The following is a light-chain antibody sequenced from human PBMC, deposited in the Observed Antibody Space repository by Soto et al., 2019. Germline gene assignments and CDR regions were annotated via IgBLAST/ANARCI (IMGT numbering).Light chain of an antibody. CDR1: SSNIGALYD. Sequence: QSVLTQPPSVSGAPGQRVTISCTGSSSNIGALYDVNWYQQLPGTAPKLLIYDNNNRPSGVPDRFSGSKSGTSASLAITGLQAEDEADYYCQSYDSSRSGHVVFGGGTKLTVL. CDR2: DNN. CDR3: QSYDSSRSGHVV. V-gene: IGLV1-40*01. J-gene: IGLJ2*01.